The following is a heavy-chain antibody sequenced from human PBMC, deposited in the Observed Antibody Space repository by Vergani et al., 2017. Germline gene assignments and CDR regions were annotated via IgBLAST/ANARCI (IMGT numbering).Heavy chain of an antibody. CDR2: ISGSGGST. CDR3: AKDNPTYYDYIGGSPLFDY. V-gene: IGHV3-23*01. D-gene: IGHD3-16*01. J-gene: IGHJ4*02. Sequence: EVQLLESGGGLVQPGGSLRLSCAASGFTFSSYAMSWVRQAPGKGLEWVSAISGSGGSTYYADSVKGRFTISRDNSKNTLYLQMNSLRAEDTAVYYCAKDNPTYYDYIGGSPLFDYWGQGTLVTVSS. CDR1: GFTFSSYA.